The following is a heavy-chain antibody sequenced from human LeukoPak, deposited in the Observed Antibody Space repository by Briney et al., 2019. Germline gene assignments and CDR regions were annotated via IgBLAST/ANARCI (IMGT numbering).Heavy chain of an antibody. Sequence: PGGSLRLSCAASGFTFSSYAMSWVRQAPGKGLEWVSGISGSTGSTYYADSVKGRFTISRDNSKNTLFLQMSSLRAEDTAVYYCAKDARRTSGWYFFDYWGRGTLVTVSS. J-gene: IGHJ4*02. V-gene: IGHV3-23*01. D-gene: IGHD6-19*01. CDR1: GFTFSSYA. CDR3: AKDARRTSGWYFFDY. CDR2: ISGSTGST.